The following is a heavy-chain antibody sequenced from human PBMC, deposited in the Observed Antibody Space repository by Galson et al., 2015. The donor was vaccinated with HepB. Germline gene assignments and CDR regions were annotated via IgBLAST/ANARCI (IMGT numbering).Heavy chain of an antibody. V-gene: IGHV3-7*03. Sequence: SLRLSCAASGFTLRSHWVSWVRQAPGKGLKCVAHMNPDGSEKRYVDAVKGRFSVSKDNAMNSVHLQMSSLRVEDTAVYFCARTAATGRGLDHWAQGSLVIVSS. CDR3: ARTAATGRGLDH. J-gene: IGHJ4*02. CDR2: MNPDGSEK. D-gene: IGHD6-25*01. CDR1: GFTLRSHW.